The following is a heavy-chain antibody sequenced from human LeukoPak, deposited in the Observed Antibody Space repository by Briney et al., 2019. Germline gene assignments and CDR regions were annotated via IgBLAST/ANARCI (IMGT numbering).Heavy chain of an antibody. V-gene: IGHV3-23*01. CDR1: GFTFSSYS. CDR3: AKGILGMATGGY. Sequence: GGSLRLSCAASGFTFSSYSMNWVRQAPGKGLEWVSAISVSGGIAYYADSVKGRFTISRDNSNNTVYLQMNSLRVEDMAVYYCAKGILGMATGGYWGQGTLVTVSS. CDR2: ISVSGGIA. J-gene: IGHJ4*02. D-gene: IGHD5-24*01.